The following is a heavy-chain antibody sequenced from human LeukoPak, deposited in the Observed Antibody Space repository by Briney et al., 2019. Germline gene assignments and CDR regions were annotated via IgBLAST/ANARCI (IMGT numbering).Heavy chain of an antibody. J-gene: IGHJ5*02. CDR2: IYYSGST. CDR1: GDSISSYY. D-gene: IGHD6-25*01. V-gene: IGHV4-59*01. CDR3: ARDQRRGWFDP. Sequence: PSETLSLTCTVSGDSISSYYWSWIRQPPGKGLEWIGYIYYSGSTIYNPSLNSRVTISVDTSKNQFSLKLTSVTAADTAVYYCARDQRRGWFDPWGQGTLVTVSS.